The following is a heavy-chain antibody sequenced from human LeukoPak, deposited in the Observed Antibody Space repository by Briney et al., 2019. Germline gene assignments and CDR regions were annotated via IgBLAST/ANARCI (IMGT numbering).Heavy chain of an antibody. CDR1: GFTFSSYS. V-gene: IGHV3-21*01. Sequence: KSGGSLRLSCAASGFTFSSYSMNWVRQAPGKGLEWVSSISSSSYIYYADSVKGRFTIPRDNAKNSLYLQMNSLRAEDTAVYYCARHCSSTSCHRGAFDIWGQGTMVTVSS. D-gene: IGHD2-2*01. CDR3: ARHCSSTSCHRGAFDI. CDR2: ISSSSYI. J-gene: IGHJ3*02.